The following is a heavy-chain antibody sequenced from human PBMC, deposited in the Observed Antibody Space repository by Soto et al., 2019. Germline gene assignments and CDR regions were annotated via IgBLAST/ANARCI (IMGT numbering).Heavy chain of an antibody. Sequence: GGSLRLSCAASGFTFSSYAMTWVRQAPGKGLEWVSGISGSGATTSYADSVKGRFTVSRDNSKNTLYLQMNSLRVEDTAVYRCAKLRYFDWSAYNWFEYWGQGTPVTVS. CDR2: ISGSGATT. D-gene: IGHD3-9*01. CDR3: AKLRYFDWSAYNWFEY. CDR1: GFTFSSYA. J-gene: IGHJ5*01. V-gene: IGHV3-23*01.